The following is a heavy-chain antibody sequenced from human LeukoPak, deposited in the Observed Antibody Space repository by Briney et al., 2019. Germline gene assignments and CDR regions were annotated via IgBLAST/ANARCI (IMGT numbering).Heavy chain of an antibody. V-gene: IGHV1-46*01. CDR3: ARRPGATSGSYPFSRLGAFDI. D-gene: IGHD1-26*01. Sequence: ASVKVSCKASGYTFTSYYMHWVRQAPGQGLEWMGIINPSGGSTSYAQKFQGRVTMTRDTSASTAYMELSSLRSEDTAVYYCARRPGATSGSYPFSRLGAFDIWGQGTMVTVSS. CDR2: INPSGGST. J-gene: IGHJ3*02. CDR1: GYTFTSYY.